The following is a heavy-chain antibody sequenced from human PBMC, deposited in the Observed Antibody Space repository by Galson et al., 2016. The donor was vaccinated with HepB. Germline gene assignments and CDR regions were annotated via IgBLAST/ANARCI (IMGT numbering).Heavy chain of an antibody. V-gene: IGHV5-51*01. J-gene: IGHJ4*02. CDR2: IFPGDSDT. CDR3: ARLMATIIESFDY. Sequence: QSGAEVKKPGESLKISCKGSGFTFTNYWIAWVRQTPGKGLEWMGIIFPGDSDTRYSPSFQGQVTISADKSISTASLQWSSLKASDTAMYYCARLMATIIESFDYWGQGTLVTVSS. D-gene: IGHD5-12*01. CDR1: GFTFTNYW.